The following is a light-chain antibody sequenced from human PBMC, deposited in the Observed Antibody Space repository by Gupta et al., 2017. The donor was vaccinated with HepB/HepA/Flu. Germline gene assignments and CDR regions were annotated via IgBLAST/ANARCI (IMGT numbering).Light chain of an antibody. CDR2: AAS. V-gene: IGKV1-39*01. J-gene: IGKJ4*01. CDR1: QSISNF. CDR3: QQTYSSPLT. Sequence: DIQMTQSPASPSASVGDRVTITCRTSQSISNFLNWYQQKPGKAPNLLIYAASSLQSGVSSRFSGSGSGTDFTLTISRLQPEDLATYYCQQTYSSPLTFGGGTKVEIK.